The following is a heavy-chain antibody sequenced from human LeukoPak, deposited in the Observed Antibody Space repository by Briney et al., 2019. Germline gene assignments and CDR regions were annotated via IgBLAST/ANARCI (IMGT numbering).Heavy chain of an antibody. J-gene: IGHJ4*02. CDR1: GGSISSGGYY. Sequence: PSETLSLTCTVSGGSISSGGYYWSWIRQHPGKGLEWIGYIYYSGSTYCNPSLKSRVTISVDTSKNQFSLKLSSVTAADTAVYYCARALSCSSTSCYISGEFDYRGQGTLVTVSS. CDR2: IYYSGST. V-gene: IGHV4-31*03. CDR3: ARALSCSSTSCYISGEFDY. D-gene: IGHD2-2*02.